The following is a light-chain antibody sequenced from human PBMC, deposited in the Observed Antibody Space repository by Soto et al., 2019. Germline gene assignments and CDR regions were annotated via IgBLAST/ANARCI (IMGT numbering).Light chain of an antibody. CDR1: QSVSSSY. V-gene: IGKV3-20*01. Sequence: EIVLTQSPGTLSLSPGERATLSCRASQSVSSSYLAWYQQKPGQAPRLLIYGASSRATGIPDRFSGSGSGTDFTLTISSLQSEDFAVYHCQQYNKWPPLTFGGGTKVEIK. CDR3: QQYNKWPPLT. J-gene: IGKJ4*01. CDR2: GAS.